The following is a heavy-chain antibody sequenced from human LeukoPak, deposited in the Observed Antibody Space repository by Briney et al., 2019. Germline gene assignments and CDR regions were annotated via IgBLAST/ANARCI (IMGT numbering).Heavy chain of an antibody. CDR1: GFTFSNYW. Sequence: GGSLRLSCAVSGFTFSNYWMSWVRQAPGKGPEWVANIKQDGSEIYYVDSVKGRFTISRDNANNSVYLQMNSLRSEDTAVYYCARDVDYANPRHDYWGQGTLVTVSS. D-gene: IGHD4/OR15-4a*01. CDR2: IKQDGSEI. J-gene: IGHJ4*02. V-gene: IGHV3-7*01. CDR3: ARDVDYANPRHDY.